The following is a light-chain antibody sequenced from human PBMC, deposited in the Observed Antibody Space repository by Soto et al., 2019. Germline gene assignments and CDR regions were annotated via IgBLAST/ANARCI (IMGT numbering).Light chain of an antibody. CDR1: QSVSSN. Sequence: EIVMTQSPATLSVSPGERATLSCRASQSVSSNLDWYQQKPGQVPRLLIYGASTRATGIPARFSGSGSGTEFTLTISRLQSEDFAIYYCQQYHYWPPFAFGPGTKVDIK. V-gene: IGKV3-15*01. CDR2: GAS. CDR3: QQYHYWPPFA. J-gene: IGKJ3*01.